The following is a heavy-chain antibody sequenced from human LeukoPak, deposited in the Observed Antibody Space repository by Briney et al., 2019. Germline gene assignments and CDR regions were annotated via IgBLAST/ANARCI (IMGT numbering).Heavy chain of an antibody. CDR1: GYSFTSYW. CDR2: IYPGDSDT. J-gene: IGHJ5*02. Sequence: GESLKISCKGSGYSFTSYWIGWVRQMPGKGLEWMGIIYPGDSDTRYSPSFQGQVTISADKSISTAYLQWSSLKASDTAMYYCARADFPYDSSGINWFDPWGQGTLVTVSS. CDR3: ARADFPYDSSGINWFDP. D-gene: IGHD3-22*01. V-gene: IGHV5-51*01.